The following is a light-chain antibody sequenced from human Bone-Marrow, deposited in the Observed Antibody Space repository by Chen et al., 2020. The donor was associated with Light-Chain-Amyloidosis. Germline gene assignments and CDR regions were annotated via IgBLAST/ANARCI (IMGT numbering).Light chain of an antibody. CDR1: DLPTKY. CDR2: RDT. V-gene: IGLV3-25*03. Sequence: SYELTQPPSVSVSPGQTARITCSGDDLPTKYAYWYQQKPGKAPVRLIHRDTERPSGISERFSGSSSGTTATLTISGVQAEDEADYHCQSADSSGTYEVIFGGGTKLTVL. CDR3: QSADSSGTYEVI. J-gene: IGLJ2*01.